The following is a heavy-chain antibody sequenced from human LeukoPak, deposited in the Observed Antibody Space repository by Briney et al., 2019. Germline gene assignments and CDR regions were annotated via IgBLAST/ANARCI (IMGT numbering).Heavy chain of an antibody. J-gene: IGHJ4*02. Sequence: ASVKVSCKASGYTFTGYSMHWVRQATGQGLEWMGWMNPNSGNTGYAQKFQGRVTMTRNTSISTAYMELSSLRSEDTAVYYCARESSSSDLDWGQGTLVTVSS. D-gene: IGHD6-13*01. V-gene: IGHV1-8*02. CDR1: GYTFTGYS. CDR3: ARESSSSDLD. CDR2: MNPNSGNT.